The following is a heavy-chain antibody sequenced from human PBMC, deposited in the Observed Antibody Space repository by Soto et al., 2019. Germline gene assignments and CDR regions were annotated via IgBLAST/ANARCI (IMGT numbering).Heavy chain of an antibody. Sequence: ASVKVSCKASGYTFTSYAMHWVRQAPGQRLEWMGWINAGNGNTKYSQKFQGRVTVTRDTSASTAYMELSSLRSEDTAVYYCARIFDYGDYFDYWGQGTLVTVSS. V-gene: IGHV1-3*01. CDR1: GYTFTSYA. J-gene: IGHJ4*02. D-gene: IGHD4-17*01. CDR2: INAGNGNT. CDR3: ARIFDYGDYFDY.